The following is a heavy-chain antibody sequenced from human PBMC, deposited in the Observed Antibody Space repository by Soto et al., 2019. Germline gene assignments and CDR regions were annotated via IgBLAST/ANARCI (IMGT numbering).Heavy chain of an antibody. CDR3: ARDRGIAAAGTYNDAFDI. J-gene: IGHJ3*02. V-gene: IGHV4-31*03. CDR1: VGSISSGGYY. D-gene: IGHD6-13*01. Sequence: QVQLQESGPGLVQPSQTLSLTCTVSVGSISSGGYYWSWIRQHPGKGLEWIGYIYYSGSTYYNPSLKSRVTISVDTSKNQFSLKLSSVTAADTAVHYCARDRGIAAAGTYNDAFDIWGQGKMVTVSS. CDR2: IYYSGST.